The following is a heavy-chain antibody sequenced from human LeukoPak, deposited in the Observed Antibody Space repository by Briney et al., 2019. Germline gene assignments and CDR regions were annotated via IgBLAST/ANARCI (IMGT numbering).Heavy chain of an antibody. Sequence: SETLSLTCTVSGGSISSYYWSWIRQPPGKGLEWIGYIYYSGSTNYNPSLKSRLTISLDPSKTQFSLKLSSVTAADPAVYYCARLRTRDGYNYIDYWGQGTLVTVSS. V-gene: IGHV4-59*08. D-gene: IGHD5-24*01. CDR1: GGSISSYY. J-gene: IGHJ4*02. CDR2: IYYSGST. CDR3: ARLRTRDGYNYIDY.